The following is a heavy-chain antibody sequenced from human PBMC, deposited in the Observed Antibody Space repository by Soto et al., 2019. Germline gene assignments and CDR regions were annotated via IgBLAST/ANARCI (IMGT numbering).Heavy chain of an antibody. CDR2: TYYRSKWYN. CDR1: GDSFSSNGVA. J-gene: IGHJ3*01. Sequence: SQTLSLTCAISGDSFSSNGVAWNWIRQSPSRGLEWLGRTYYRSKWYNDYAVSVKSRITVNPDTSKNQFSLQLSSVTPEDTAVYSCARGKYSGFDVCGQGTMVTVSS. D-gene: IGHD2-15*01. V-gene: IGHV6-1*01. CDR3: ARGKYSGFDV.